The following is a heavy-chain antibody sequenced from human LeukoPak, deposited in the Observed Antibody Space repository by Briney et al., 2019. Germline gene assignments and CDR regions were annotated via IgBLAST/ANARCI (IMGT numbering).Heavy chain of an antibody. CDR3: AKLKRVGIAPFDD. D-gene: IGHD3-10*01. Sequence: PGGSLRLSCAASGFTFNNYAMIWVRQAPGKGLEWVSDINDNGAATFYADSVKGRFTISRDNSKNTLHLQMTGLRAEDTAVYYCAKLKRVGIAPFDDWGQGILVTVSS. V-gene: IGHV3-23*01. CDR2: INDNGAAT. J-gene: IGHJ4*02. CDR1: GFTFNNYA.